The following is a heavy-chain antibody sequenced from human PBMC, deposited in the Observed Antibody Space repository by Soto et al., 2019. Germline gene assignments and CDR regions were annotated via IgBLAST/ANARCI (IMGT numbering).Heavy chain of an antibody. CDR1: GLTFRNHA. CDR2: IAPIGYST. J-gene: IGHJ4*02. V-gene: IGHV3-23*01. CDR3: VSWVCPHFDS. D-gene: IGHD2-8*01. Sequence: EVQLLESGGGLVQPGGSLRLACAASGLTFRNHAMSWDRQAPGKGLEWVSTIAPIGYSTHYTDSVKGGFTIFRDDSRSTLDAQMNSLTGGDTAVYYCVSWVCPHFDSWGRGTLVSVSS.